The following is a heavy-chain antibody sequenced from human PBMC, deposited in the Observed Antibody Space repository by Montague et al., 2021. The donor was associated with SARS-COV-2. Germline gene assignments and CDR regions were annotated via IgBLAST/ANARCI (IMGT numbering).Heavy chain of an antibody. CDR2: ISYDGSNK. V-gene: IGHV3-30-3*01. Sequence: SLRLSCAASGFTFSSYAMHWVRQAPGKGLEWVAVISYDGSNKYYAESVKGRFTISRDNSKNTLYLQMNRLRAEDTAVYYCARAAQKQYVLLWFGELLHDAFDIWGQGTMVTVSS. CDR1: GFTFSSYA. J-gene: IGHJ3*02. D-gene: IGHD3-10*01. CDR3: ARAAQKQYVLLWFGELLHDAFDI.